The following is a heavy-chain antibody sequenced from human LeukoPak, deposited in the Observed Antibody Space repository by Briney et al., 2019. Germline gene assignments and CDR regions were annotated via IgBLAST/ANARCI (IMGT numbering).Heavy chain of an antibody. CDR2: FDPEDGET. CDR3: ATVPGYSSGRDY. Sequence: ASVKVSCKASRYTFTGYYMHWVRQAPGKGLEWMGGFDPEDGETIYAQKFQGRVTMTEDTSTDTAYMELSSLRSEDTAVYYCATVPGYSSGRDYWGQGTLVTVSS. V-gene: IGHV1-24*01. D-gene: IGHD6-19*01. CDR1: RYTFTGYY. J-gene: IGHJ4*02.